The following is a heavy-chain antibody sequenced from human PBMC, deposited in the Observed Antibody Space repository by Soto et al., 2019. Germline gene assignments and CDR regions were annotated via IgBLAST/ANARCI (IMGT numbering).Heavy chain of an antibody. CDR2: IWYDGSNK. V-gene: IGHV3-33*07. CDR1: GFTLSRYD. J-gene: IGHJ5*02. Sequence: PGGALRLSCAASGFTLSRYDKDWVRQAPGKGLEWVAVIWYDGSNKYYADSVKGRFTISRDNSKNTLYLQMNSLRAEDTAVYYCARSAWFDPWGQGTLVTVSS. CDR3: ARSAWFDP.